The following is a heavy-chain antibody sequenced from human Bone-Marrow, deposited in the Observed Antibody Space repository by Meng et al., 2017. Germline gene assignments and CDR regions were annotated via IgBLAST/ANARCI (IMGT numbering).Heavy chain of an antibody. Sequence: GESLKISCAASGFTFSSYAMHWVRQAPGKGLEWVAVISYDGSNKYYADSVKGRFAISRDNAKNSLYLQMNSLRAEDTALYYCARDVIIGYYLDYWGQGTQVTVSS. V-gene: IGHV3-30*09. CDR3: ARDVIIGYYLDY. CDR1: GFTFSSYA. D-gene: IGHD2-21*01. J-gene: IGHJ4*02. CDR2: ISYDGSNK.